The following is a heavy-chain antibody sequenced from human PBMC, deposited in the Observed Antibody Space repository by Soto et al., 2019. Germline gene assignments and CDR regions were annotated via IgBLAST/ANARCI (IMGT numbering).Heavy chain of an antibody. CDR1: GGSFSGYY. V-gene: IGHV4-34*01. J-gene: IGHJ4*02. Sequence: SETLSLTCAVYGGSFSGYYWSWIRQPPGKGLEWIGEINHSGSTNYNPSLKSRVTISVDTSKNQFSLKLSSVTAADTAVYYCARESGYSSSYIDYWGQGTLVTVSS. D-gene: IGHD6-6*01. CDR3: ARESGYSSSYIDY. CDR2: INHSGST.